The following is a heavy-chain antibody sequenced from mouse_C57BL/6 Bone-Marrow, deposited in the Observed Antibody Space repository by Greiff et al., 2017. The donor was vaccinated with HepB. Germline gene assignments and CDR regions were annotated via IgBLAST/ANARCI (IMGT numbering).Heavy chain of an antibody. D-gene: IGHD1-1*01. J-gene: IGHJ2*01. CDR2: IYPGDGDT. V-gene: IGHV1-82*01. Sequence: VKLQESGPELVKPGASVKISCKASGYAFSSSWMNWVKQRPGKGLEWIGRIYPGDGDTNYNEKFKVKATLTADKSSSTAYMQLNSLTSEDSAVYFCSSIRFDYYDINYGYWGHGATLPV. CDR3: SSIRFDYYDINYGY. CDR1: GYAFSSSW.